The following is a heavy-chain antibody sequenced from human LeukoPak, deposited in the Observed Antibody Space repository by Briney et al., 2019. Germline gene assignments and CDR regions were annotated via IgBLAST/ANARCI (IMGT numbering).Heavy chain of an antibody. CDR2: ISGSGGST. CDR1: GFTFSGYA. V-gene: IGHV3-23*01. D-gene: IGHD3-22*01. CDR3: AREPGYDSSGCFDY. J-gene: IGHJ4*02. Sequence: PGGSLRLSCAASGFTFSGYAMSWVRQAPGKGLEWVSAISGSGGSTYYADSVKGRFTISRDNSKITLYLQMNSLRAEDTAVYYCAREPGYDSSGCFDYWGQGTLVTVSS.